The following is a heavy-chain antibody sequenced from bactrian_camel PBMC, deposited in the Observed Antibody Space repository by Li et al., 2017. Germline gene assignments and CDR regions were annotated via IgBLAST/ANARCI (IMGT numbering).Heavy chain of an antibody. V-gene: IGHV3-2*01. CDR2: IYDDVSNT. J-gene: IGHJ6*01. CDR1: GFTFSSSY. D-gene: IGHD5*01. CDR3: VRGDWGAFGY. Sequence: HVQLVESGGGLVQPGGSLRLSCAASGFTFSSSYISWVRQAPGMGLEWVSSIYDDVSNTDYAESVKGRFTISRDNIQNTVFLQTNSLKSEDTAVYYCVRGDWGAFGYWGQGTQVTVS.